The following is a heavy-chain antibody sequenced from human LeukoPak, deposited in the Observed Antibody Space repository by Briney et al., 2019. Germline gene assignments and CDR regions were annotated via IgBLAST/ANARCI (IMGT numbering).Heavy chain of an antibody. V-gene: IGHV3-7*01. J-gene: IGHJ4*02. CDR1: GFSFSSYW. Sequence: GGSLRLSCAASGFSFSSYWMSWVRQAPGKGLEWMANIKQDGSEKSSVDSVKDRFTISRDNAKNSLYLQMNSLRAEDTAVYYCASQNRYSSSWYYFDYWGQGTLVTVSS. CDR3: ASQNRYSSSWYYFDY. D-gene: IGHD6-13*01. CDR2: IKQDGSEK.